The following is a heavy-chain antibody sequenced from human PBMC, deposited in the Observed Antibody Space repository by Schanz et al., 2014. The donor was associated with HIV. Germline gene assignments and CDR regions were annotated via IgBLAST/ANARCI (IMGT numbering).Heavy chain of an antibody. D-gene: IGHD3-16*01. V-gene: IGHV3-7*01. Sequence: EVQMLESGGGLVQPGGSLRLSCAASGSTFSSYWMHWVRQAPGKGLEWVANIKEDGSEKYHADSVKGRFTISRDNAKNSLFLQMESLRAEDTAVYYCARDGGEVWGQGTTVTVSS. CDR1: GSTFSSYW. CDR3: ARDGGEV. CDR2: IKEDGSEK. J-gene: IGHJ6*02.